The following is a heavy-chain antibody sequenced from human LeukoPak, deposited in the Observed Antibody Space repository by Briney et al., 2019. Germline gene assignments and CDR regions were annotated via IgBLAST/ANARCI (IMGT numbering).Heavy chain of an antibody. D-gene: IGHD3-22*01. CDR2: ISYDGSNK. CDR3: ARVLSRGMSSGYYSPFDY. V-gene: IGHV3-30-3*01. Sequence: GGSLGLSCAASGFTFSSYAMHWVRQAPGKGLEWVAVISYDGSNKYYADSVKGRFTISRDNSKNTLYLRMNSLRAEDTAVYYCARVLSRGMSSGYYSPFDYWGQGTLVTVSS. CDR1: GFTFSSYA. J-gene: IGHJ4*02.